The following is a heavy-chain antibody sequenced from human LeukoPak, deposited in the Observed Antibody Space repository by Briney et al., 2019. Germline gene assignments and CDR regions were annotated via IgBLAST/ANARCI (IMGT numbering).Heavy chain of an antibody. Sequence: SETLSLTCTVSGGSISSYYWSWIRQPPGKGLERIGYIYYSGSTNYNPSLKSRVTISVDTSKNQFSLKLSSVTAADTAVYYCARLSHLNWFDPWGQGTLVTVSS. CDR2: IYYSGST. CDR3: ARLSHLNWFDP. J-gene: IGHJ5*02. V-gene: IGHV4-59*01. CDR1: GGSISSYY.